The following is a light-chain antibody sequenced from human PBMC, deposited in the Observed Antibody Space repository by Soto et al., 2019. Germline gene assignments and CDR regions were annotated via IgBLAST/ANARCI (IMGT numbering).Light chain of an antibody. Sequence: DIQMTQSPSSLSASVGDRVTTTCRASQSLSTYLNWYQQKPGKAPKLLIYAASSLQSGVPSRFSGSGSGTDFTLTISSLQPEDFATYYCQQSYNTLTFGPGTKVDIK. CDR2: AAS. CDR3: QQSYNTLT. J-gene: IGKJ3*01. V-gene: IGKV1-39*01. CDR1: QSLSTY.